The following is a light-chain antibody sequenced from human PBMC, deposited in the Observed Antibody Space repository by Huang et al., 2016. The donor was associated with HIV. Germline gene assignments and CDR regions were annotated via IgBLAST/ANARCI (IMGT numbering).Light chain of an antibody. CDR3: QERSNWPPMFT. V-gene: IGKV3-11*01. CDR1: QSISSD. CDR2: DAS. Sequence: ENVLTQSPATLSLSPGERATLSCRASQSISSDLGWYQQKPGQVPRLLIYDASTRATGTPTRFSGSGSGTDFTLTISSLEPEDFAIYYCQERSNWPPMFTFGPGTRVDIK. J-gene: IGKJ3*01.